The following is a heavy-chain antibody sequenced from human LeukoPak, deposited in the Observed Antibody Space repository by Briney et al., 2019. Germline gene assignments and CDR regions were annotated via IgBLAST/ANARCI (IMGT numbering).Heavy chain of an antibody. CDR3: ARDITGDDAFDI. Sequence: ASVKVSCKASGYIFTKYGVSWVRQAPGQGLEWMGWISAYNGNTNYAQKLQGRVTMTTDTSTSTAYMELRSLRSDDTAVYYCARDITGDDAFDIWGQGTMVTVSS. V-gene: IGHV1-18*01. CDR1: GYIFTKYG. J-gene: IGHJ3*02. CDR2: ISAYNGNT. D-gene: IGHD3-16*01.